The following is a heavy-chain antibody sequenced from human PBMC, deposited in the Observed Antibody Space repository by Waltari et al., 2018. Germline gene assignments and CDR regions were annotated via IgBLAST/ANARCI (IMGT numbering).Heavy chain of an antibody. Sequence: EVQLVESGGGLVQPGGSLRLSCAAAGFTFSSYEMNWVRQAPGKGLEWVSYISSSGSTKYYADSVKGRFTISRDNAKNSLYLQMNSLRVEDTAVYYCARARQASYYGSGSLDYWGQGTLVTVSS. V-gene: IGHV3-48*03. CDR3: ARARQASYYGSGSLDY. CDR2: ISSSGSTK. J-gene: IGHJ4*02. CDR1: GFTFSSYE. D-gene: IGHD3-10*01.